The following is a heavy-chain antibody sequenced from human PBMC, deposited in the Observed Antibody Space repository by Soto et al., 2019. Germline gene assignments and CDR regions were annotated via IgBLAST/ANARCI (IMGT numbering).Heavy chain of an antibody. CDR3: ASGDHVYTAMVFTFDY. CDR2: IIPIFGTA. D-gene: IGHD5-18*01. Sequence: QVQLVQSGAEVKKPGSSVKVSCKASGGTFSSYAISWVRQAPGQGLEWMGGIIPIFGTANYAQKFQGRVTITADESTSTAYMEPSSLRSEDTAVYYCASGDHVYTAMVFTFDYWGQGTLVTVSS. CDR1: GGTFSSYA. J-gene: IGHJ4*02. V-gene: IGHV1-69*12.